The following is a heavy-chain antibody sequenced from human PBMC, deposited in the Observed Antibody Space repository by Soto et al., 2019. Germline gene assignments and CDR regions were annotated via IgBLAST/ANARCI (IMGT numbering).Heavy chain of an antibody. CDR2: IYHSGST. V-gene: IGHV4-30-2*01. CDR3: ATQGFGVLHGLVDV. D-gene: IGHD3-10*01. CDR1: GGSISSGGYS. Sequence: SETLSLTCAVSGGSISSGGYSWSWIRQPPGKGLEWIGYIYHSGSTYYNPSLKSRVTISVDRSKNQFSLSLTSVTAADTAVYYCATQGFGVLHGLVDVWGQGTTVTVSS. J-gene: IGHJ6*02.